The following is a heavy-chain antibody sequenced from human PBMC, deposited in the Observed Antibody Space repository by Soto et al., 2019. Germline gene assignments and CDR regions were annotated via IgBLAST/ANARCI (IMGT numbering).Heavy chain of an antibody. V-gene: IGHV1-58*01. J-gene: IGHJ4*02. CDR1: GFTFTSSA. CDR2: IVVGSGST. CDR3: ARNDGDGYNYFDY. D-gene: IGHD5-12*01. Sequence: KLARASVKVSCKASGFTFTSSAVQWVRQARGQRLEWMGWIVVGSGSTNYAQKFQGRVTMPRDTSTSTAYMELSSLRSEDTAVYYCARNDGDGYNYFDYWGQGTLVTVSS.